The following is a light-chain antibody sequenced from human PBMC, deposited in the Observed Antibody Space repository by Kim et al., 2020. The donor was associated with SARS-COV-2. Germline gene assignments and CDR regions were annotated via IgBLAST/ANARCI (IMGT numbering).Light chain of an antibody. CDR2: GAS. V-gene: IGKV3-20*01. J-gene: IGKJ2*01. Sequence: SPGEQATLPCRASQSVSSSYLAWYQQKPGQAPRLLIYGASSRATGIPDRFSGSGSGTDFTLTISRLEPEDFAVYYCQQYGSSPLYTFGQGTKLEI. CDR1: QSVSSSY. CDR3: QQYGSSPLYT.